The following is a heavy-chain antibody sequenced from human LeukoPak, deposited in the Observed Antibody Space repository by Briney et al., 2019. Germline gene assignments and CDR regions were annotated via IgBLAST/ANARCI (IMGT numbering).Heavy chain of an antibody. CDR3: ARDRGGEGCFDY. J-gene: IGHJ4*02. V-gene: IGHV3-30*04. D-gene: IGHD2-15*01. CDR1: GFTFSSYA. CDR2: ISYDGSNK. Sequence: TGGSLRLSCAASGFTFSSYAMHWVRQAPGKGLEWVAVISYDGSNKYYADSVKGRFTISRDNSKNTLYLQMNSLRAEDTAVYYCARDRGGEGCFDYWGQGTLVTVSS.